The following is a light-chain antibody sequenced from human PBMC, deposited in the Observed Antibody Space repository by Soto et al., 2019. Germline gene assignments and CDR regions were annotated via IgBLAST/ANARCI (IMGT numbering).Light chain of an antibody. CDR3: QQQSIWHTA. J-gene: IGKJ1*01. CDR1: QSVSNK. CDR2: SAS. V-gene: IGKV3-15*01. Sequence: EIVVTQSQATLSVSPGERATLSCRASQSVSNKLAWYQQKPGQAPRLLIYSASTRATGVPARFSGSGSETEFTLTISSLQSEDFLFYYRQQQSIWHTAFAPGPKVDIK.